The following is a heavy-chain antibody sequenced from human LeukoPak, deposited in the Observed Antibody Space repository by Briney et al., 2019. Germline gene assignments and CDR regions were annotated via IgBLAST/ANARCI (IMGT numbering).Heavy chain of an antibody. CDR1: GGSISSYH. D-gene: IGHD1-1*01. CDR3: ARVGDWNDLVY. CDR2: IHYSGST. J-gene: IGHJ4*02. Sequence: SETLSLTCTVSGGSISSYHWIWIRQPPGKGLEWIGYIHYSGSTNYNPSLKSRVTTSVDTSNNQFSLRLSSVTAADTAVYYCARVGDWNDLVYWGQGTLVTVSS. V-gene: IGHV4-59*01.